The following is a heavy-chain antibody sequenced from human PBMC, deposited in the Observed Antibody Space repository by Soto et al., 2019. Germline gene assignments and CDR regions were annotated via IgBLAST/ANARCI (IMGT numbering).Heavy chain of an antibody. CDR2: INAGRGKT. Sequence: QGQLVQSGAEVKKPGASVKVSCGTSGFSFTSYSFHWVRQAPAQGLQWMGWINAGRGKTKYSQQFQGRVTFTWDTSANTVYMELSRLTAEDTSVSYCARWIDNGYFDYWGQGTLVTVSA. J-gene: IGHJ4*02. V-gene: IGHV1-3*01. CDR3: ARWIDNGYFDY. D-gene: IGHD4-17*01. CDR1: GFSFTSYS.